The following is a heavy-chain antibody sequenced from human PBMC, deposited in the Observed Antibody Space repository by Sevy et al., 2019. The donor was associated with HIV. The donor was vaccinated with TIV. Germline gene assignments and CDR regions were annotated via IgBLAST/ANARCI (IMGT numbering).Heavy chain of an antibody. V-gene: IGHV3-21*06. CDR2: ISGSSNYI. J-gene: IGHJ4*02. D-gene: IGHD1-26*01. Sequence: GGSLRLSCAASEFTFSSYNMNWVRQAPGKGLEWVSSISGSSNYIYYAESVKGRFRISRDNVMDTLYLQMNSLRADDTAVYYCARGPPDGSYDYFDYWGQGTLVTVSS. CDR1: EFTFSSYN. CDR3: ARGPPDGSYDYFDY.